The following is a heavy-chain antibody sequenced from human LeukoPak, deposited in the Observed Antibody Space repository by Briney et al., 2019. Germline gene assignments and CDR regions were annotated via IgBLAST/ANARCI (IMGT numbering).Heavy chain of an antibody. CDR3: ARDGEISDGSGSYPPFDY. V-gene: IGHV1-69*05. D-gene: IGHD3-10*01. Sequence: ASVKVSCKASGGTFSSYAISWVRQAPGQGLEWMGGIIPIFGTANYAQKLQGRVTMTTDTSTSTAYMELRSLRSDDTAVYYCARDGEISDGSGSYPPFDYWGQGTLVTVSS. J-gene: IGHJ4*02. CDR2: IIPIFGTA. CDR1: GGTFSSYA.